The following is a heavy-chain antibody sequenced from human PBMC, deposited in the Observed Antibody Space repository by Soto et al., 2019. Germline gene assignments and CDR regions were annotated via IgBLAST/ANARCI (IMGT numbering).Heavy chain of an antibody. D-gene: IGHD4-17*01. Sequence: QVQLVQSGDEVKKPGSSMKVSCKASGGTSSSYAINWVRQTPGPGLVLEWMGGINPLFEAKSYAQKFKGRVTISADKSTRTAYMELSSLISEDTGVYYCAGGRPYYNGDSRYDFDYWGQESLFTIST. V-gene: IGHV1-69*13. CDR1: GGTSSSYA. CDR2: INPLFEAK. CDR3: AGGRPYYNGDSRYDFDY. J-gene: IGHJ4*02.